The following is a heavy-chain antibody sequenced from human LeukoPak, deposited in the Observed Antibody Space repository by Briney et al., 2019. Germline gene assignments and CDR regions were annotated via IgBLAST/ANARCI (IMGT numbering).Heavy chain of an antibody. D-gene: IGHD3-10*01. J-gene: IGHJ4*02. CDR1: GFTLSSFW. V-gene: IGHV3-7*05. Sequence: GGSLRLSCAASGFTLSSFWMSWVRQAPGKGLEWVANIKQDGNEKYYADSVKGRFTISSDNAKNSLYLQMNSLRAEDTAVYYCATKKVRANNYDTDGFEYWGQGTLVTVSS. CDR3: ATKKVRANNYDTDGFEY. CDR2: IKQDGNEK.